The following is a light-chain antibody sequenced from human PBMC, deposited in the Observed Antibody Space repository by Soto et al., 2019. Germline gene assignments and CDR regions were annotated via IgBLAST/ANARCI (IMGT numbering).Light chain of an antibody. V-gene: IGKV3-20*01. J-gene: IGKJ4*01. Sequence: EIVLTQSPGTLSLSPGERATLSCRASQSFRSSYLAWYQQKPGQAPRLHIYGASSRATGIPDRFSGSGSGTDFTLTISRLEPEDFAVYYCQQYGSSPLTFGGGTKVEIK. CDR3: QQYGSSPLT. CDR2: GAS. CDR1: QSFRSSY.